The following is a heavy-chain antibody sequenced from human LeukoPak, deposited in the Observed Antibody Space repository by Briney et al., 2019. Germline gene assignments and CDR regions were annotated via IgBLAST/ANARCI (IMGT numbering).Heavy chain of an antibody. CDR3: ARAPGYYYMDG. CDR2: IYYSGST. D-gene: IGHD2-2*01. V-gene: IGHV4-59*11. J-gene: IGHJ6*03. Sequence: SETLSLTCTFSGGSISSHYWSWIRQPPGKGLEWIGYIYYSGSTNYNPSLKSRVTISVDTSKNQFSLKLSSVTAADTAVYYCARAPGYYYMDGLGKGTTVTVSS. CDR1: GGSISSHY.